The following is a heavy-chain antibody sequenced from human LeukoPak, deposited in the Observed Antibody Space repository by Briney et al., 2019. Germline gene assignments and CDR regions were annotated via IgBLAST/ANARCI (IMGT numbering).Heavy chain of an antibody. CDR3: ARDQGGTVVAGNLDY. Sequence: ASVKVSCKASGYTFTSYGISWVRQAPGQGLEWMGWNSAYNGNTNYAQKLQGRVTMTTDTSTSTAYMELRSLRSDDTAVYYCARDQGGTVVAGNLDYWGQGTLVTVSS. J-gene: IGHJ4*02. D-gene: IGHD6-19*01. V-gene: IGHV1-18*01. CDR1: GYTFTSYG. CDR2: NSAYNGNT.